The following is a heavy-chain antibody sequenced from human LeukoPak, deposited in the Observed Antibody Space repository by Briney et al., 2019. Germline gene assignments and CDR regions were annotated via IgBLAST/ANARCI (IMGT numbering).Heavy chain of an antibody. J-gene: IGHJ6*02. CDR3: AKGHVPAAYYYGMDV. V-gene: IGHV3-9*01. D-gene: IGHD2-2*01. CDR2: ISWNSGSI. Sequence: GGSLRLSCAASGFTFDDCAMHWVRQAPGKGLEWVSGISWNSGSIGYADSVKGRFTISRDNAKNSLYLQMNSLRAEDTALYYCAKGHVPAAYYYGMDVWGQGTTVTVSS. CDR1: GFTFDDCA.